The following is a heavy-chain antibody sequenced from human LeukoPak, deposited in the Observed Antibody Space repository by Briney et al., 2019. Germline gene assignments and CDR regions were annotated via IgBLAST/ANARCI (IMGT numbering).Heavy chain of an antibody. J-gene: IGHJ4*02. CDR2: ISAYNGNT. V-gene: IGHV1-18*04. Sequence: GASVKVSCKASGYTFTGYYMHWVRQAPGQGLEWMGWISAYNGNTNYAQKLQGRVTMTTDTTTSTAYMELRSLRSDDTAVYYCARDASDYGFDYWGQGTLVTVSS. D-gene: IGHD4-17*01. CDR3: ARDASDYGFDY. CDR1: GYTFTGYY.